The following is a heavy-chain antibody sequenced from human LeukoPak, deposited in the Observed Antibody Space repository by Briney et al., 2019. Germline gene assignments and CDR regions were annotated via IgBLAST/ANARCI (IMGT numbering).Heavy chain of an antibody. CDR1: GGSISSYY. CDR2: IYNSGST. J-gene: IGHJ4*02. D-gene: IGHD3-10*01. V-gene: IGHV4-4*07. Sequence: SETLSLTCTVSGGSISSYYWSWIRQPAGKGLEWIGRIYNSGSTNYNTNYNPSLTSRVTMSVDTSKNQFSLKLNSVSAADTALYFCARAIWYGSGTTAFDYWGQGTLVTVSP. CDR3: ARAIWYGSGTTAFDY.